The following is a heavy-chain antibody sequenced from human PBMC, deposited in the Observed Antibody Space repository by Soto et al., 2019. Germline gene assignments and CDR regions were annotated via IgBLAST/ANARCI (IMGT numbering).Heavy chain of an antibody. V-gene: IGHV3-30*03. CDR2: ISYDGSNK. Sequence: GGSLRLSCAASGFTFSSYGMHWVRQAPGKGLEWVAVISYDGSNKYYADSVKGRFTISRDNSKNTLYLQMNSLRAEDTAVYYCAGLSSPFDYWGQGTLVTVSS. CDR1: GFTFSSYG. CDR3: AGLSSPFDY. D-gene: IGHD6-13*01. J-gene: IGHJ4*02.